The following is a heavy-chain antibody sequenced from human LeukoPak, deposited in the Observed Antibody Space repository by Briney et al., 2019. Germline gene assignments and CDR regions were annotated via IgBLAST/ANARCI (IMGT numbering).Heavy chain of an antibody. CDR3: VRHVCSGGSCYPREVDY. Sequence: SETLSLTCTVSSGSISSSGYYWGWFRQPPGKGLEWIGSIYYSGSTSYNPSLKSRVTISVDTSKNQFPLKVSSVTAADTAVYYCVRHVCSGGSCYPREVDYWGQGSLVTVSS. D-gene: IGHD2-15*01. CDR1: SGSISSSGYY. CDR2: IYYSGST. J-gene: IGHJ4*02. V-gene: IGHV4-39*01.